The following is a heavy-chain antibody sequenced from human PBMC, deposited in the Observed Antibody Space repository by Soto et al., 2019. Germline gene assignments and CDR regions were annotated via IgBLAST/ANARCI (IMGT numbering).Heavy chain of an antibody. Sequence: SVKVSCKASGGTFSSYTISWVRQAPGQGLEWMGRIIPILGIANYAQXXXXXXXXXXXKSXXTAYMELSSLRSEDTAVYYCAXXXGGXSPPSYYYYYMDVWDKGTTVTVS. CDR2: IIPILGIA. V-gene: IGHV1-69*02. J-gene: IGHJ6*03. CDR1: GGTFSSYT. CDR3: AXXXGGXSPPSYYYYYMDV.